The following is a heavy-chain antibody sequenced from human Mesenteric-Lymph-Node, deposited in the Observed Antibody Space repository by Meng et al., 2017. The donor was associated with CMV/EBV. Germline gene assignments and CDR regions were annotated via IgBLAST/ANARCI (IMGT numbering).Heavy chain of an antibody. Sequence: GESLKISCAASGFTFSDYYMSWIRQAPGKGLEWVSYISSSGSTIYYADSVKGRFTISRDNAKNTLYLQMNSLRAEDTAIYYCAKDDNWNYASFFDYWGQGTLVTVSS. D-gene: IGHD1-7*01. J-gene: IGHJ4*02. CDR2: ISSSGSTI. V-gene: IGHV3-11*01. CDR1: GFTFSDYY. CDR3: AKDDNWNYASFFDY.